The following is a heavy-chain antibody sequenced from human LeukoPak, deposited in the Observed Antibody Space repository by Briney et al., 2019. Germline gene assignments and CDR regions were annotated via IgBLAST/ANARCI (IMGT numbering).Heavy chain of an antibody. Sequence: GGSLRLSCAASGFTFSSYAMSWVRQAPGKGLEWVSAISGSGGSTYYADSVKGRFTISRDNSKNTLYLQMNSLRAEDTAVYYCARGASSNWYGRYFDYWGQGALVTVSS. D-gene: IGHD6-13*01. CDR1: GFTFSSYA. CDR2: ISGSGGST. J-gene: IGHJ4*02. CDR3: ARGASSNWYGRYFDY. V-gene: IGHV3-23*01.